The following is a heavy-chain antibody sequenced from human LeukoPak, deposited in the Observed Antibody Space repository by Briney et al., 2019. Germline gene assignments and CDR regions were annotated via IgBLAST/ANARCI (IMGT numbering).Heavy chain of an antibody. V-gene: IGHV3-48*03. Sequence: GRSLRLSCAASGFILSSYDMNWVSQASGRGLEWVSYISSSGSSIYYADSVKGRFTSSRDNAKNSLYLQMNSLRAEDTAVYYCARKIVAAAGVDYWGQGTLVTVSS. D-gene: IGHD6-13*01. CDR1: GFILSSYD. J-gene: IGHJ4*02. CDR2: ISSSGSSI. CDR3: ARKIVAAAGVDY.